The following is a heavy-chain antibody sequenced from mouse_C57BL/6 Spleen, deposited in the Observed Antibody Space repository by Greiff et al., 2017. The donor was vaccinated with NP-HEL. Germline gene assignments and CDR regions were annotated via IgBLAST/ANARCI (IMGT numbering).Heavy chain of an antibody. CDR1: GYTFTSYW. V-gene: IGHV1-7*01. Sequence: QVQLQQSGAELAKPGASVKLSCKASGYTFTSYWMHWVKQRPGQGLEWIGYINPSSGYTKYNQKFKDKATLTADKSSSTAYMQLSSLTYEDSAVYYCANYYGSSYGYFDVWGTRTTVTVSS. J-gene: IGHJ1*03. CDR2: INPSSGYT. CDR3: ANYYGSSYGYFDV. D-gene: IGHD1-1*01.